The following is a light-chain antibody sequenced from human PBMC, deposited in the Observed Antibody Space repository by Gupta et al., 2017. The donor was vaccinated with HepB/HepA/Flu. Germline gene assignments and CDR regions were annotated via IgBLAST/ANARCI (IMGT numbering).Light chain of an antibody. J-gene: IGLJ2*01. CDR2: QDS. V-gene: IGLV3-1*01. CDR3: QAWDSSTAAVV. Sequence: SYELTQPPSVSVSPGQTASITCSGDKLGDKYACWYQQKPGQSPVLVIYQDSKRPPGIPERFSGSNSGNTATLTISGTQAMDEADYYCQAWDSSTAAVVFGGGTKLTVL. CDR1: KLGDKY.